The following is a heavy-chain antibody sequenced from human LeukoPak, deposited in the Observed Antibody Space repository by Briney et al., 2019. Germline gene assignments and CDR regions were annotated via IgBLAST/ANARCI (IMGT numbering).Heavy chain of an antibody. CDR3: ANHVPQQTFGYYYGMDV. V-gene: IGHV1-69*13. Sequence: GASVKVSCKASGGTFSSYAISWVRQAPGQGLEGMGGIIPIFGTANYAQKFQGRVTITADESTSTAYMELSSLRSEDTAVYYCANHVPQQTFGYYYGMDVWGQGTTVTVSS. J-gene: IGHJ6*02. D-gene: IGHD1-14*01. CDR2: IIPIFGTA. CDR1: GGTFSSYA.